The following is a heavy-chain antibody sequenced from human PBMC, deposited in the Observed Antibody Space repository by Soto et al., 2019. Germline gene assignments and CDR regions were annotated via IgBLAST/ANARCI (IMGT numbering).Heavy chain of an antibody. CDR2: IYYTGST. D-gene: IGHD3-16*01. CDR3: ARQAGAFGYYMDV. J-gene: IGHJ6*03. Sequence: SETLSLTCTVSSGSISSSYYYWGWIRRPPGKGLEWIGAIYYTGSTYYNPPLQSRVTISVDTSKNQFSLKMSSVTAADTAVYFCARQAGAFGYYMDVWGKGATVTVSS. CDR1: SGSISSSYYY. V-gene: IGHV4-39*01.